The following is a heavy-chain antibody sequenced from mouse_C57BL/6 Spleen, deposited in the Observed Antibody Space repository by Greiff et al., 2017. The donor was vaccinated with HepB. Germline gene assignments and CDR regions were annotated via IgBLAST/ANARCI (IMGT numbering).Heavy chain of an antibody. J-gene: IGHJ1*03. D-gene: IGHD1-1*01. CDR3: ARHGSRYFDV. V-gene: IGHV1-50*01. CDR2: IDPSDSYT. CDR1: GYTFTSYW. Sequence: QVQLQQPGAELVKPGASVKLSCKASGYTFTSYWMQWVKQRPGQGLEWIGEIDPSDSYTNYNQKFKGKATLTVDTSSSTAYMQLSSLTSEDSAVYYCARHGSRYFDVWGTGTTVTVSS.